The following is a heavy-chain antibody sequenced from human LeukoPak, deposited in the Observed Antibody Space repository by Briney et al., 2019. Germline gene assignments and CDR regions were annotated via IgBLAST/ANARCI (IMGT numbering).Heavy chain of an antibody. J-gene: IGHJ6*03. V-gene: IGHV4-39*07. CDR1: GGSISSSSYY. CDR3: ARVATYYYYYMDV. Sequence: SETLSLTCIVSGGSISSSSYYWGWIRQPPGKGLEWIGSIYYSGSTYYNQSLKSRVTISVDTSKNQFSLKLSSVTAADTAVYYCARVATYYYYYMDVWGKGTTVTVSS. CDR2: IYYSGST. D-gene: IGHD1-26*01.